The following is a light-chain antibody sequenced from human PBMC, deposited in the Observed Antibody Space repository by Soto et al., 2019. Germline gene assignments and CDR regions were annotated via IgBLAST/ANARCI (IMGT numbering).Light chain of an antibody. V-gene: IGKV3-15*01. CDR2: GAS. Sequence: EVVMTQSPATVSVSPGEGVTLSCRASQNISNDLAWDQQKPGQAPRLLIYGASTRATGVPARFSGGGSGTEFTLTISSLQSEDFAFYYCQQNNKWPTVTFCGGTKVEIK. J-gene: IGKJ4*01. CDR1: QNISND. CDR3: QQNNKWPTVT.